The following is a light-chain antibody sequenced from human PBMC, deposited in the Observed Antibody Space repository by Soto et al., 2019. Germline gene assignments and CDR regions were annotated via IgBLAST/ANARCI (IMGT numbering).Light chain of an antibody. CDR1: QSVLFSSNNKNY. V-gene: IGKV4-1*01. CDR3: QHSDNDLTT. J-gene: IGKJ4*01. CDR2: WAS. Sequence: DIVMTQSPDSLAVSLGERATINCKSSQSVLFSSNNKNYLAWYQQKPGQPPNLLISWASTRDSGVPDRFSGSGSGTEFTLTISSLQAEDVAVYYCQHSDNDLTTFGGGTKVEN.